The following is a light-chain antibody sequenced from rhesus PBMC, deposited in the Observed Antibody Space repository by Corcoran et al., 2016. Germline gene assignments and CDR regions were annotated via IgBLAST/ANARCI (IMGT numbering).Light chain of an antibody. CDR1: QSVSRS. J-gene: IGKJ3*01. CDR3: QQDYSWPPFT. Sequence: EIVMTQSPATLSLSPGERATLSCRASQSVSRSLAWYPQKTGLAPKHLIYGASSRATGTPDRCSGSGSGTEFTLTISSLEPEDVGIYYCQQDYSWPPFTFGPWTKLDSK. V-gene: IGKV3-42*01. CDR2: GAS.